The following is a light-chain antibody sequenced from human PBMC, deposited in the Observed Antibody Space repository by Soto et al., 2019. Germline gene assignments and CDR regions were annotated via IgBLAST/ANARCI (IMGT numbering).Light chain of an antibody. V-gene: IGKV3D-15*01. CDR3: QQYSSYPLT. Sequence: EIVMTQSPSTLSVSAGERAALSCMASQSVSSNLAWYQQKPGQAPRLLIYGASSRATGIPDRFSGSGSGTDFTLTISSLQPDDFATYYCQQYSSYPLTFGGGTKVDIK. J-gene: IGKJ4*01. CDR1: QSVSSN. CDR2: GAS.